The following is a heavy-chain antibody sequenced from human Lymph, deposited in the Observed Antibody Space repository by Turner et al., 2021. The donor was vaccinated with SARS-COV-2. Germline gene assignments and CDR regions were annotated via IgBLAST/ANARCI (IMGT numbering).Heavy chain of an antibody. CDR1: GFTFSTYA. D-gene: IGHD3-10*01. CDR3: ARYASGGYFYYGMDV. V-gene: IGHV3-30*04. CDR2: ISYDGSNK. J-gene: IGHJ6*02. Sequence: QVQLVEAGGGVVQPGRSLRLSCAAPGFTFSTYAIYWVRQAPGKGMELVAVISYDGSNKYYADSVKGRFTISRDNSKNTLYLQMNSLRAEDTAVYYCARYASGGYFYYGMDVWGQGTTVTVSS.